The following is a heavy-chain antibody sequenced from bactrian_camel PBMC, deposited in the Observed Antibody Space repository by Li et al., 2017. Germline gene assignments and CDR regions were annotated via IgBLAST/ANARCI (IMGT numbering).Heavy chain of an antibody. CDR1: GYTFSRGC. D-gene: IGHD5*01. J-gene: IGHJ4*01. Sequence: QVQLVESGGGSVQAGGSLRLSCAASGYTFSRGCVAWFRQPPGKEREGVAVIPGDGSWTYADSVKGRFTISRDNAKNTPYLQMANLKPEDTAMYYCAASFRSGVGSFQATAYNYWGQGTQVTVS. V-gene: IGHV3-3*01. CDR2: IPGDGSWT. CDR3: AASFRSGVGSFQATAYNY.